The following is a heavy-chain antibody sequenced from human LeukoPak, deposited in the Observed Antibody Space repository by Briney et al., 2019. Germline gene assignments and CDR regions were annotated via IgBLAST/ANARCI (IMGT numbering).Heavy chain of an antibody. D-gene: IGHD6-19*01. V-gene: IGHV4-38-2*02. CDR2: IYHSGST. Sequence: KPSETLSLTCTVSRYDINSVYYWGWIRQPPGKGLEWIGSIYHSGSTYHNASLKSRVTISMDTSRNKFSLNLNSVTAADTAVYYCAREWLGWYFDLWGRGTLVIVSS. J-gene: IGHJ2*01. CDR1: RYDINSVYY. CDR3: AREWLGWYFDL.